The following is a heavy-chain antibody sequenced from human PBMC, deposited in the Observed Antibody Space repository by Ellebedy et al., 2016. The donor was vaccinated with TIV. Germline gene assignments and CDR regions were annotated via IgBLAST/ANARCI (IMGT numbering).Heavy chain of an antibody. V-gene: IGHV4-34*01. CDR1: GGSFSGYY. J-gene: IGHJ5*02. CDR2: INHSGST. CDR3: ARPMQKTNSNWFDP. Sequence: SETLSLXCAVYGGSFSGYYWSWIRQPPGKGLEWIGEINHSGSTNYNPSLKSRVTISVDTSKNQFSLKLSSVTAADTAVYYCARPMQKTNSNWFDPWGQGTLVTVSS. D-gene: IGHD2-2*01.